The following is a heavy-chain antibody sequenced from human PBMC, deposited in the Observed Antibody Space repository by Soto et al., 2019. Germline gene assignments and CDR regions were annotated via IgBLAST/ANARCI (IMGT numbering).Heavy chain of an antibody. J-gene: IGHJ5*02. D-gene: IGHD3-3*01. CDR2: ISPIFGTA. CDR1: GGTFSSYA. V-gene: IGHV1-69*01. Sequence: QVQLVQSGAEVKKPGSSVKVSCKASGGTFSSYAISWVRQAPGQGLEWMGGISPIFGTANYAQKFQGRVTITADESTSTAYMGLSSLRSEDTAVNYCARDIRFLEWLSNQPKNWFDPWGQGTLVTVSS. CDR3: ARDIRFLEWLSNQPKNWFDP.